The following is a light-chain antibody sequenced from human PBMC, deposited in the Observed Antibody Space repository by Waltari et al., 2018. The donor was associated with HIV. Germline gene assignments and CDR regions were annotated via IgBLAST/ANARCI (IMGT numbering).Light chain of an antibody. CDR1: QSLLHSNGFNY. Sequence: DIVMTQSPLSLPVTPGEPASISCRSSQSLLHSNGFNYLDWYLQKPGQSPQLLIYLGSNRASGVPDRFSGSGSGTDFTLKISGLQPEDFATYYCHQSHSNPWTFGQGTKVEIK. J-gene: IGKJ1*01. CDR3: HQSHSNPWT. V-gene: IGKV2-28*01. CDR2: LGS.